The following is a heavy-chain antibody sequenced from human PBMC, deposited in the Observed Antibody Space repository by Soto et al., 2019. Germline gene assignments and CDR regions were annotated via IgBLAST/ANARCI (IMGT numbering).Heavy chain of an antibody. CDR1: GFTFSSYA. V-gene: IGHV3-30-3*01. CDR3: ARGSGDGDYGWY. D-gene: IGHD4-17*01. Sequence: QVQLVESGGGVVQPGRSLRLSCAASGFTFSSYAMHWVRQAPGKGLEWVAVIADDGSNKYYADSVRGRFTISRDNSKNTLYLQMNSLRAEETAVYYCARGSGDGDYGWYLGQGTLVTVSS. J-gene: IGHJ4*02. CDR2: IADDGSNK.